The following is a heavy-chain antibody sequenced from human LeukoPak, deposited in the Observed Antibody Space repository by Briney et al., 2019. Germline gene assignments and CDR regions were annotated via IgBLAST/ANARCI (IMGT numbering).Heavy chain of an antibody. CDR2: VIPIFGTA. Sequence: ASVMVSCKASGGTFSSYAISWVRQAPGQGLEWMGGVIPIFGTANYAQKFQGRVTITADESTSTAYMELSSLRSEDTAVYYCARGLAAAGTSPLGYFQHWGQGTLVTVSS. J-gene: IGHJ1*01. CDR1: GGTFSSYA. CDR3: ARGLAAAGTSPLGYFQH. D-gene: IGHD6-13*01. V-gene: IGHV1-69*13.